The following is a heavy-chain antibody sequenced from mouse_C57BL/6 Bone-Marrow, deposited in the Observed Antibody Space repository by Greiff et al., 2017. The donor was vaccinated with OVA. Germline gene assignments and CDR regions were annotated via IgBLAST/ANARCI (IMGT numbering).Heavy chain of an antibody. CDR1: GYTFTDYY. D-gene: IGHD2-14*01. CDR3: ARGYSAWFAY. J-gene: IGHJ3*01. V-gene: IGHV1-19*01. CDR2: INPYNGGT. Sequence: EVKLQESGPVLVKPGASVKMSCKASGYTFTDYYMNWVKQSHGKSLEWIGVINPYNGGTSYNQKFKGKATLTVDKSSSTAYMELNSLTSEDSAVYYCARGYSAWFAYWGQGTLVTVSA.